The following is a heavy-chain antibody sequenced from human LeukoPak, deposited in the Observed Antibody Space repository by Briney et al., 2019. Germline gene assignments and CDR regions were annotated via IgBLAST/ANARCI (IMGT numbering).Heavy chain of an antibody. V-gene: IGHV4-59*12. D-gene: IGHD1-26*01. CDR2: IYYSGST. J-gene: IGHJ6*03. CDR1: GGSISSYY. CDR3: ARKRRTKLGAKYYMDV. Sequence: ASETLSLTCTVSGGSISSYYWSWIRQPPGKGLEWIGYIYYSGSTNYNPSLKSRVTISVDTSKNQFSLKLSSVTAADTAVYYCARKRRTKLGAKYYMDVWGKGTTVTVSS.